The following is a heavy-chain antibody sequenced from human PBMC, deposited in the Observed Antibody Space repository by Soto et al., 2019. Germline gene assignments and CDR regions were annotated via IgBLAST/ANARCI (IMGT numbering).Heavy chain of an antibody. CDR1: GYTFTDYY. V-gene: IGHV1-2*02. J-gene: IGHJ4*02. D-gene: IGHD3-22*01. Sequence: ASVKVSCKASGYTFTDYYMHWVRQAPGQGLEWMGWINPNSGGTNYAQKFQGRVTMTRDTSISTAYMELSRLRSDDTAVYYCARGPSYYYDSSGYYPLDYWGQGTLVTVSS. CDR2: INPNSGGT. CDR3: ARGPSYYYDSSGYYPLDY.